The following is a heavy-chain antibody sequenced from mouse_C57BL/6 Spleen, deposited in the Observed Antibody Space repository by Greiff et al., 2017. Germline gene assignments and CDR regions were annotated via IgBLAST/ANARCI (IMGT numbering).Heavy chain of an antibody. CDR1: GFNFKNTY. D-gene: IGHD2-3*01. CDR2: IDPANGNT. J-gene: IGHJ2*01. Sequence: VQLQQSVAELVRPGASVKLSCTASGFNFKNTYMHWVKQRPEQGLEWIGRIDPANGNTKYTPKFQGKATITADTSSNTAYLQLSSLTSEDAAIYYCARSVRLLPVDYFDDWGQGTTLTVSS. CDR3: ARSVRLLPVDYFDD. V-gene: IGHV14-3*01.